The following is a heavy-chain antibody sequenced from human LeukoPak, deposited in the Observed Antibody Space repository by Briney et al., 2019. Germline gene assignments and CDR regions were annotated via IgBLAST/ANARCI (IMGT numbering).Heavy chain of an antibody. CDR2: ISGSGGRP. V-gene: IGHV3-23*01. J-gene: IGHJ4*02. CDR3: AKRGVVIRVILVGFHKEAYYFDS. Sequence: PGGSLRLSCAASGFTFSSCAMSWVRQAPGKGLEWVSAISGSGGRPYYADSVKGRFTISRDNPKNTLYLQMNRLRAEDTAVYFCAKRGVVIRVILVGFHKEAYYFDSWGQGALVTVSS. CDR1: GFTFSSCA. D-gene: IGHD3-22*01.